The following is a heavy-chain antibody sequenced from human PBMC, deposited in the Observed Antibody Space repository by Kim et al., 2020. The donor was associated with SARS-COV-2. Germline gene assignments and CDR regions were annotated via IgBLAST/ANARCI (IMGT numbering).Heavy chain of an antibody. CDR1: GFTFSSYA. J-gene: IGHJ6*02. CDR2: ISYDGSNK. V-gene: IGHV3-30*04. Sequence: GGSLRLSCAASGFTFSSYAMHWVRQAPGKGLEWVAVISYDGSNKYYADSVKGRFTISRDNSKNTLYLQMNSLRAEDTAVYYCARDIGLGSSWFWETLYYYYYGMDVWGQGTTVTVSS. CDR3: ARDIGLGSSWFWETLYYYYYGMDV. D-gene: IGHD6-13*01.